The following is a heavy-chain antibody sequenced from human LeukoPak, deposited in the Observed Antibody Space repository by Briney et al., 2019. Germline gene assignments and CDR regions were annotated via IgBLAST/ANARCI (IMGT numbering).Heavy chain of an antibody. CDR1: GFTFSSYA. D-gene: IGHD1-26*01. CDR3: AKDGSYFDFDY. J-gene: IGHJ4*02. V-gene: IGHV3-23*01. Sequence: GGSLRLSCAASGFTFSSYAMSWVRQAPGKGLEWVSAISGSGSSTYYADSVKGRFTISRDNSKKTLYLQMSSLRAEDTAVYHCAKDGSYFDFDYWGQGTLVTVSS. CDR2: ISGSGSST.